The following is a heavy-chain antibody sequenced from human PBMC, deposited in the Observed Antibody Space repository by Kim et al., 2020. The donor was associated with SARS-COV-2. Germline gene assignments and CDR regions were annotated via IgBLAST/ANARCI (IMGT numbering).Heavy chain of an antibody. Sequence: SETLSLTCAVYGGSFSGYYWSWIRQPPGKGLEWIGEINHSGSTNYNPSLKSRVTISVDTSKNQFSLKLSSVTAADTAVYYCARAPRTYYYGSGEEGGYWGQGTLVTVSS. CDR1: GGSFSGYY. D-gene: IGHD3-10*01. V-gene: IGHV4-34*01. J-gene: IGHJ4*02. CDR2: INHSGST. CDR3: ARAPRTYYYGSGEEGGY.